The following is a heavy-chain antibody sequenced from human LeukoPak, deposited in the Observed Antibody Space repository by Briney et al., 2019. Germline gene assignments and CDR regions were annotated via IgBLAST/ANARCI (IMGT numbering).Heavy chain of an antibody. CDR2: IGSAGDT. CDR1: GFTFSNYD. J-gene: IGHJ4*02. Sequence: GGSLRLSCAASGFTFSNYDMHWVRQTTGKGLEWVSTIGSAGDTYYPGSVKGRFTISRENAKNSLYLQMNSLRVEDTAVYYCAASSSFDYWGQGTLVTASS. D-gene: IGHD6-6*01. CDR3: AASSSFDY. V-gene: IGHV3-13*01.